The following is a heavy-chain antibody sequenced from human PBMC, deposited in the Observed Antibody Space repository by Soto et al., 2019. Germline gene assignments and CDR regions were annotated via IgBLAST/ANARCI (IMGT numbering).Heavy chain of an antibody. V-gene: IGHV3-23*01. J-gene: IGHJ3*02. Sequence: EVQLLESGGGLVQPGGSLRLSCVASGFTFSTYAMTWVRQAPGKGLEWVSAISGGGDNTYYAESVKGRFTISRDNSKNTLYLQLNSLRAEDTAMYYCASDYGSGIGGAAFDIWGQGTMVTVSS. D-gene: IGHD3-10*01. CDR3: ASDYGSGIGGAAFDI. CDR2: ISGGGDNT. CDR1: GFTFSTYA.